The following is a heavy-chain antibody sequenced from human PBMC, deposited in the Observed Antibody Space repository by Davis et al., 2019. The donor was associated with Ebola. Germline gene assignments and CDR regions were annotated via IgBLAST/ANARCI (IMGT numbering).Heavy chain of an antibody. Sequence: GESLKISCAASGFTFSSYSMNWVRQAPGKGLEWVSYISSSSSTIYYADSVKGRFTISRDNAKNSLYLQMNSLRDEDTAVYYCARADYYDSSGYYYYFDYWGQGTLVTVSS. J-gene: IGHJ4*02. CDR1: GFTFSSYS. V-gene: IGHV3-48*02. CDR2: ISSSSSTI. CDR3: ARADYYDSSGYYYYFDY. D-gene: IGHD3-22*01.